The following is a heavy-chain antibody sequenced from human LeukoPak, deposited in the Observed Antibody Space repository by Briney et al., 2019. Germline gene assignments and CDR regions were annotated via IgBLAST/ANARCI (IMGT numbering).Heavy chain of an antibody. V-gene: IGHV1-18*04. CDR1: GYTFTNYG. CDR3: ASDYGEGLVATIPLAY. D-gene: IGHD5-12*01. J-gene: IGHJ4*02. Sequence: ASVKVSCKASGYTFTNYGINWVRQAPGQGLEWMAWISGYNGKTNYAQNLQGRVTMTTDTSTSTAYMDLRSLRSDDTAVYYCASDYGEGLVATIPLAYWGQGTLVTVSS. CDR2: ISGYNGKT.